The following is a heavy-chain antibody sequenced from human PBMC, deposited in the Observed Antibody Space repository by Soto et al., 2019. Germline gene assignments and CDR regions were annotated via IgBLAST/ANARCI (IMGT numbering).Heavy chain of an antibody. V-gene: IGHV1-2*02. CDR1: GYTFTGYY. D-gene: IGHD5-12*01. Sequence: ASVKVSCKASGYTFTGYYMHWVRQAPGQGLEWMGWINPNSGGTNYAQKFQGRVTITRDTSASTAYMELSSLRSEDTAVYYCARDQARYETYFDYWGQGTLVTVSS. CDR2: INPNSGGT. J-gene: IGHJ4*02. CDR3: ARDQARYETYFDY.